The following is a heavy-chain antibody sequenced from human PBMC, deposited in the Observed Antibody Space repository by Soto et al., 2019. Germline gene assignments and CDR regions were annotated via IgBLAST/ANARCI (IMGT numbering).Heavy chain of an antibody. V-gene: IGHV1-24*01. CDR3: ARGNSNLGY. D-gene: IGHD4-4*01. Sequence: VASVKVSCKVSGYTLTELSMHWVRQAPGKGLEWMGGFDPEDGETIYAQKFQGRVTMTEDTSTDTAYMKLSSVTAADTAVYYCARGNSNLGYWGQGTPVTVSS. J-gene: IGHJ4*02. CDR2: FDPEDGET. CDR1: GYTLTELS.